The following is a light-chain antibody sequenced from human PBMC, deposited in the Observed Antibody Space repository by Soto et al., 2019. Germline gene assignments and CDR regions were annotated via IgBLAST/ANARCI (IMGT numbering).Light chain of an antibody. J-gene: IGKJ2*01. V-gene: IGKV3-15*01. CDR2: GAS. CDR3: QQYNNWPET. CDR1: QSVSSD. Sequence: ETVMTQSPATLSVSPGERATLSCRASQSVSSDLAWYQQKPGQAPRLLIYGASTRATGVPARISGSGSGTDFTLTISSLQSEDSAVYYCQQYNNWPETFGQGTKLEIK.